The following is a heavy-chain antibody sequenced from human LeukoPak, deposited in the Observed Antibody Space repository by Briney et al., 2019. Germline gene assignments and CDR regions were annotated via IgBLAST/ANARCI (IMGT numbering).Heavy chain of an antibody. Sequence: GGSLRLSCAASGFTFSKSWMSWVRQAPGKGLEWVANMNEDGSEKDYVDSVKGRFTISRDNTRKSLYLQMSSLRAEDTAVYYCATYSHWVAGDVWGQGTTVTVSS. V-gene: IGHV3-7*01. J-gene: IGHJ6*02. D-gene: IGHD3-16*01. CDR3: ATYSHWVAGDV. CDR2: MNEDGSEK. CDR1: GFTFSKSW.